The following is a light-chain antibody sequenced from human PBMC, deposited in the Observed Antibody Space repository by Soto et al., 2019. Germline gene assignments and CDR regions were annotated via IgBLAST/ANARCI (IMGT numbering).Light chain of an antibody. Sequence: DIQMTQSPPTLSASVGDRVTITCRASQSIDRWLAWYQQKPGKAPKLLIYDSSSLEGGVPSRFSGSGSGTEFTLTISSLQSDEFETYFCHRYNSFPLTFGGGTKVDIK. CDR3: HRYNSFPLT. V-gene: IGKV1-5*01. CDR1: QSIDRW. J-gene: IGKJ4*01. CDR2: DSS.